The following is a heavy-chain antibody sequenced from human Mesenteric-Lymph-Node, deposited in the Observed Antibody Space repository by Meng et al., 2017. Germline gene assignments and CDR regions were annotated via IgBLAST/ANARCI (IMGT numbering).Heavy chain of an antibody. Sequence: ASVKVSCKASGGTFSSYTISWVRQAPGQGLEWMGRINPNSGGTNYAQKFQGRVTMTRDTSISTAYMELSRLRSDDTAVYYCARVSRRGQAFDIWGQGTMVTVSS. CDR1: GGTFSSYT. J-gene: IGHJ3*02. CDR3: ARVSRRGQAFDI. CDR2: INPNSGGT. D-gene: IGHD6-25*01. V-gene: IGHV1-2*06.